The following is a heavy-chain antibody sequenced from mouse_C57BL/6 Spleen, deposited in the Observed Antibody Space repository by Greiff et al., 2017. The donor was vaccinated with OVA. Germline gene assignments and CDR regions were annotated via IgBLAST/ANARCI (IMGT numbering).Heavy chain of an antibody. V-gene: IGHV1-42*01. Sequence: VQLQQSGPELVKPGASVKISCKASGYSFTGYYMNWVKQSPEKSLEWIGEINPSTGGTTYNQKFKAKATLTVDKSSSTAYMQLKSLTSEDSAVYYCARSSSYYSNYYDYWGQGTTLTVSS. CDR2: INPSTGGT. J-gene: IGHJ2*01. D-gene: IGHD2-5*01. CDR1: GYSFTGYY. CDR3: ARSSSYYSNYYDY.